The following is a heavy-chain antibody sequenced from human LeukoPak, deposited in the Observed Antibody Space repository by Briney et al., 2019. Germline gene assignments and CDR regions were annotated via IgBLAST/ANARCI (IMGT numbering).Heavy chain of an antibody. V-gene: IGHV5-51*01. D-gene: IGHD5-24*01. CDR3: ARQATIDYFDY. J-gene: IGHJ4*02. CDR1: GYNFTSYW. CDR2: IYPGDSET. Sequence: GESLKISCKGSGYNFTSYWIGWVRQMPGKDLEWMGIIYPGDSETRYSPSFQGQVTISVDKSISTAYLQWSSLKASDTAMYYCARQATIDYFDYWGQGTLVTVSS.